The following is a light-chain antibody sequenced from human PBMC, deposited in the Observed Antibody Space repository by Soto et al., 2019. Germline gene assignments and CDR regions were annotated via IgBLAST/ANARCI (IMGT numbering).Light chain of an antibody. CDR2: ETN. CDR1: TSNVGNNY. Sequence: QSMLTQPPSISAAPGQRITISCSGSTSNVGNNYVSWYQHLPGTAPKLLIYETNKRPSGIPDRFSGSKSDTSATLGITGLQTGDEGDYYCGTWESSLGADVFGSGTKLTVL. J-gene: IGLJ1*01. CDR3: GTWESSLGADV. V-gene: IGLV1-51*02.